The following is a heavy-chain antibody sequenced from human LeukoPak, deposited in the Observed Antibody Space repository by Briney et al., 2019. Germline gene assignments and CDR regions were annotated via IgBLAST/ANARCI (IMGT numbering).Heavy chain of an antibody. D-gene: IGHD3-22*01. J-gene: IGHJ4*02. CDR3: ARAQGSEWLLQAPLDY. Sequence: PSETLSLTCTVSGGSISSGSYYWSWIRQPAGKGLEWLGRIYTSGSTNYNPSLKSRVTISVDTSKNQFSLKLSSVTAADTAVYYCARAQGSEWLLQAPLDYWGQGTLVTVSS. CDR2: IYTSGST. V-gene: IGHV4-61*02. CDR1: GGSISSGSYY.